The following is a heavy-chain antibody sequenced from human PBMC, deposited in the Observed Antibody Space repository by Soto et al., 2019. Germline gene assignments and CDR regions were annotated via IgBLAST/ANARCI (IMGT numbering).Heavy chain of an antibody. D-gene: IGHD1-26*01. CDR3: ARNSVSKKIDF. CDR2: IFYSGST. J-gene: IGHJ4*02. V-gene: IGHV4-31*03. Sequence: QVQLQESGPGLVKPSQTLSLTCSVSGGSINSGGYYWTWIRQYPGKGLEWIGNIFYSGSTSYNPTLKGRLTISIDTSKTHFSLRLTSVTAADTAVYYCARNSVSKKIDFWGQGTLVTVSS. CDR1: GGSINSGGYY.